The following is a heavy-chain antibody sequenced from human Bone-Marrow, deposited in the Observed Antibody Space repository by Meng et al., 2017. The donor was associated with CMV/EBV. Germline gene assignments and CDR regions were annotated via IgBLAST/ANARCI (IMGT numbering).Heavy chain of an antibody. Sequence: SDGMHWVGQAPGKGLEWVAFIRYDGSNKYYADSVKGRFTISRDNSKNTLYLQMNSLRAEDTAVYYCARDIVVVPAAYDSSGYYASHHWGQGTLVTVSS. D-gene: IGHD2-2*01. CDR1: SDG. J-gene: IGHJ5*02. CDR3: ARDIVVVPAAYDSSGYYASHH. V-gene: IGHV3-33*01. CDR2: IRYDGSNK.